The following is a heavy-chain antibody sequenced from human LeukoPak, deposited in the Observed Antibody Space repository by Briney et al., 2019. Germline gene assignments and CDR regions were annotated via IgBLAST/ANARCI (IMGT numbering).Heavy chain of an antibody. J-gene: IGHJ4*02. Sequence: GGSLRLSRAASGFTFSSYGMHWVRQAPGKGLEWVAVIWYDGSNKYYADSVKGRFTISRDNSKNTLYLQMNSLRAEDTAVYYCAREGQQLVRGSFDYWGQGTLVTVSS. CDR3: AREGQQLVRGSFDY. CDR2: IWYDGSNK. D-gene: IGHD6-13*01. CDR1: GFTFSSYG. V-gene: IGHV3-33*01.